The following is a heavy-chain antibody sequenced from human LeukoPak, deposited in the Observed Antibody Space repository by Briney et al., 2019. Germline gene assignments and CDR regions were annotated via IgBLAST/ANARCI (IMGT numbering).Heavy chain of an antibody. D-gene: IGHD3-16*02. Sequence: GESLKISCKGSGYSFTTYWIGWVRQMPGKGLEWMGIIYPGDSDTRYSPSFQGQVTISADKSISTAYLQWSSLKASDTAMYYCARGGITFGGVIPRYFDYWGQGTLVTVSS. J-gene: IGHJ4*02. CDR2: IYPGDSDT. CDR1: GYSFTTYW. V-gene: IGHV5-51*01. CDR3: ARGGITFGGVIPRYFDY.